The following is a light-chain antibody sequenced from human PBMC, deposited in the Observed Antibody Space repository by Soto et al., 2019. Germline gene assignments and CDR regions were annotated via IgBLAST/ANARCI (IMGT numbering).Light chain of an antibody. CDR1: SSDVGSYNF. CDR3: CSYAGSVV. J-gene: IGLJ2*01. V-gene: IGLV2-23*01. CDR2: EGS. Sequence: QSALTQPASVSGSPGQSITISCTGTSSDVGSYNFVSWYQQHPGKAPKLTIYEGSKRPSGVSNRFSGSKSGNTASLTISGLQAEDEADYYCCSYAGSVVFGGGTKLTVL.